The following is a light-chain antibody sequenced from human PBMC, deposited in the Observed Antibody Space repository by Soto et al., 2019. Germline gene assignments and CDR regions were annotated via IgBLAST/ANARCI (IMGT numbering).Light chain of an antibody. Sequence: QSVLTQPASVSGSPGQSITISCTGTSTYVGGYTYVSWYQHHPGKAPKVMIYELSNRPSGRSYRFCGSEARNTSSLTISGVQAEHEAHYYCSLYRRSSTLVFGGGTKSPS. J-gene: IGLJ2*01. CDR1: STYVGGYTY. CDR3: SLYRRSSTLV. V-gene: IGLV2-14*01. CDR2: ELS.